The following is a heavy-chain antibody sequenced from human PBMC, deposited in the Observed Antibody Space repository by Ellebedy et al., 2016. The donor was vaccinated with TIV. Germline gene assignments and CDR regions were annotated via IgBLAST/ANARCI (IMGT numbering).Heavy chain of an antibody. CDR2: INPNSGGT. CDR3: TRDSNYYGSGSHYNAYDS. Sequence: AASVKVSCKASGYTFTGYYMHWVRQAPGQGLEWMGWINPNSGGTSYAQKVQGRVTMTRDTSITTAYMELSRLRSDDTAVYYCTRDSNYYGSGSHYNAYDSWGQGTLVTVSS. J-gene: IGHJ4*02. CDR1: GYTFTGYY. D-gene: IGHD3-10*01. V-gene: IGHV1-2*02.